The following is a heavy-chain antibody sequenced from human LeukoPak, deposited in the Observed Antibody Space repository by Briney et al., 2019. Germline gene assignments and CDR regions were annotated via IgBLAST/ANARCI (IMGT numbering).Heavy chain of an antibody. V-gene: IGHV3-33*01. CDR3: ARSHPITYYYDSSAERSAFDI. CDR1: GFTFSSYG. J-gene: IGHJ3*02. Sequence: GGSLRLSCAASGFTFSSYGMHWVRQAPGKGLEWVAVIWYDGSNKYYADSVKGRFTISRDNSKNTLYLQMNSLRAEDTAVYYCARSHPITYYYDSSAERSAFDIWGQGIMVTVSS. D-gene: IGHD3-22*01. CDR2: IWYDGSNK.